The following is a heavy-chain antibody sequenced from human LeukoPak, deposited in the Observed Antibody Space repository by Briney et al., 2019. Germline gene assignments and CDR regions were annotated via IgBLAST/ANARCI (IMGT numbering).Heavy chain of an antibody. D-gene: IGHD6-6*01. V-gene: IGHV1-2*02. CDR2: IRPNSGGT. J-gene: IGHJ6*02. CDR1: GYTFTGYY. Sequence: ASVKVSCTASGYTFTGYYIHWVRQAPGQGLEWMGWIRPNSGGTKNAQKFQGRVTMTRDTSISTAYMELNRLTSDDTAVYYCATYSNSTLQYYYGLDVWGQGTTVTVSS. CDR3: ATYSNSTLQYYYGLDV.